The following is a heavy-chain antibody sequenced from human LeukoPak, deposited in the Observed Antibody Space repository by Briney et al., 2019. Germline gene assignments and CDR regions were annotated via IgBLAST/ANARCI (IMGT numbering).Heavy chain of an antibody. CDR3: ARGQGSSWTGWFDP. Sequence: PSETLSLTCTVSGGSISSYYWTWIRQPPGKGLEWIGYIYYSGNTNYNPSLKSRITISVDTSKNQFSLKLSSVTAADTAVYYCARGQGSSWTGWFDPRGQGTLVTVSS. CDR1: GGSISSYY. CDR2: IYYSGNT. J-gene: IGHJ5*02. D-gene: IGHD6-13*01. V-gene: IGHV4-59*01.